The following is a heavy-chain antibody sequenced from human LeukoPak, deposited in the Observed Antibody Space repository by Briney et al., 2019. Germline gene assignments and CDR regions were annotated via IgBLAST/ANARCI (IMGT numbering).Heavy chain of an antibody. J-gene: IGHJ5*02. D-gene: IGHD6-13*01. CDR1: GGSISSGGYY. CDR2: IYYSGST. Sequence: SETLSLTCTVSGGSISSGGYYWSWIRQHPGKGLEWIGYIYYSGSTYYNPSLKSRVTISVDTSKNQFSLKLSSVTAADTAVYYCAREGIAAAGTRRWFDPWGQGTLVTVSS. V-gene: IGHV4-31*03. CDR3: AREGIAAAGTRRWFDP.